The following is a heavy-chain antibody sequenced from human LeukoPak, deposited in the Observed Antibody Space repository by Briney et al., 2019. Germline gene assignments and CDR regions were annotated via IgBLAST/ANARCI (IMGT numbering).Heavy chain of an antibody. CDR2: INWNGGNR. Sequence: GGSLRLSCAASGFSFDDYGMSWVRQAPGKGLEWVSGINWNGGNRGYADSVKGRFTISRDNAKNSLYLQMNSLRAEDTAVYYCAKDLSDYVWGLHPLFDYWGQGTLVTVSS. V-gene: IGHV3-20*04. J-gene: IGHJ4*02. CDR1: GFSFDDYG. CDR3: AKDLSDYVWGLHPLFDY. D-gene: IGHD3-16*01.